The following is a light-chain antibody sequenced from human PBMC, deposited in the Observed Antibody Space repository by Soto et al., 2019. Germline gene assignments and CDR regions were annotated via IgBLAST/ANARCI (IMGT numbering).Light chain of an antibody. CDR1: QSVSIY. J-gene: IGKJ4*01. CDR2: DAS. V-gene: IGKV3-11*01. CDR3: QQRSNWPPGLS. Sequence: EIVLTQSPATLSLSPGDTATLSCRASQSVSIYLAWYQQKPGQAPRLLIYDASKRATGIPARFSGSGSGTDFTLTISSLEPEDFAVYYCQQRSNWPPGLSFGGGTKVEIK.